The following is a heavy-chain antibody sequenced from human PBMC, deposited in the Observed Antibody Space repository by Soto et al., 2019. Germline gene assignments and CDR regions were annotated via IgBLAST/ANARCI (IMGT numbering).Heavy chain of an antibody. CDR2: ISSSSSTI. D-gene: IGHD2-2*01. CDR1: GFTFISYS. CDR3: ARELVVPAARWFDP. Sequence: EVQLVESGGGLVQPGGSLRLSCAASGFTFISYSMNWVRQAPGKGLEWVSYISSSSSTIYYADSVKGRFTISRDNAKNSLYLQMNSLRDEDTAVYYCARELVVPAARWFDPWGQGTLVTVSS. V-gene: IGHV3-48*02. J-gene: IGHJ5*02.